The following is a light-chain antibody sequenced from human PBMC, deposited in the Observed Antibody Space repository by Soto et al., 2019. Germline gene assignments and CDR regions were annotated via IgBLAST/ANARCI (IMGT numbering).Light chain of an antibody. CDR1: SSNIGAGYD. CDR3: QSYDSSLSGHV. Sequence: QPVLTQPPSVSGAPGQRVTISCTGSSSNIGAGYDVHWYQQLPGTAPKLLIYGNNNRPSGVPDRFSGSNSGTSASLAIAGLQAEDEADYYCQSYDSSLSGHVFGTGTKVTVL. CDR2: GNN. J-gene: IGLJ1*01. V-gene: IGLV1-40*01.